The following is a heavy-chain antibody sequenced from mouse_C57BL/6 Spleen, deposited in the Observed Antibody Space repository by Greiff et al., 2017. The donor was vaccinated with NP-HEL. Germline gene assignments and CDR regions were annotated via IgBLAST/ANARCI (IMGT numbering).Heavy chain of an antibody. CDR2: INPSTGGT. CDR3: ARRGNYVFYAMDY. Sequence: VQLQQSGPELVKPGASVKISCKASGYSFTGYYMNWVKQSPEQSLEWIGEINPSTGGTTYNQKFKAKATLTVDKSSSTAYMQLKSLTSEDSAVYYCARRGNYVFYAMDYWGQGTSVTVSS. CDR1: GYSFTGYY. J-gene: IGHJ4*01. V-gene: IGHV1-42*01. D-gene: IGHD2-1*01.